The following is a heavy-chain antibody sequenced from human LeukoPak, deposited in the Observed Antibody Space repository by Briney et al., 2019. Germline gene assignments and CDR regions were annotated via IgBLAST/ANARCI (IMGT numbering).Heavy chain of an antibody. V-gene: IGHV3-48*01. J-gene: IGHJ5*02. Sequence: GGSLRLSCAASGLTFSRHSMNWVRQAPGRGLEWVSYISSSSSTIYYADSVKGRFTISRDNAKNSLYLQMNSLRAEDTAVYYCASGNTIFNWFDPWGQGTLVTVSS. CDR1: GLTFSRHS. CDR2: ISSSSSTI. CDR3: ASGNTIFNWFDP. D-gene: IGHD3-9*01.